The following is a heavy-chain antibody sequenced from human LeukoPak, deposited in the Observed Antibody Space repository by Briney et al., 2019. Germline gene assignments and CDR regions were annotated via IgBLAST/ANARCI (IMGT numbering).Heavy chain of an antibody. J-gene: IGHJ3*01. Sequence: RGSLRLSCAASGFTFSSYAMSWVRQAPGKGLEWVSAISGSGDSTYYADSVKGRFTISRDNSKNTLYLQMNSLRAEDTAVYYCAKDPRPGTTFSATAAFDVWGQGTVVTVSS. CDR2: ISGSGDST. CDR1: GFTFSSYA. D-gene: IGHD1-7*01. CDR3: AKDPRPGTTFSATAAFDV. V-gene: IGHV3-23*01.